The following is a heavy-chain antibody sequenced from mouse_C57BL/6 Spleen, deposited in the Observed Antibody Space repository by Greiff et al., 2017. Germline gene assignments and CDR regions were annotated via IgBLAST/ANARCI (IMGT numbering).Heavy chain of an antibody. Sequence: QVQLQQPGAELVKPGASVKLSCKASGYTFTSYWMQWVKQRPGQGLEWIGEIDPSDSYTNYNQKFKGKATLTVDTSSSTAYMQLSSLTSEDSEVYYCARGRLLLRYGGYAMDYWGQGTSVTVSS. D-gene: IGHD1-1*01. CDR1: GYTFTSYW. CDR2: IDPSDSYT. V-gene: IGHV1-50*01. CDR3: ARGRLLLRYGGYAMDY. J-gene: IGHJ4*01.